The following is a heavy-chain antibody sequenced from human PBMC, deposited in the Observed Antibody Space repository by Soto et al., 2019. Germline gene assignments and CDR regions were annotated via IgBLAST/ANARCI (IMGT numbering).Heavy chain of an antibody. CDR2: IYYSGST. J-gene: IGHJ3*02. Sequence: SETLSLTCTVSVGSISSSSYYWSWIRRPPGKGLEWIGYIYYSGSTNYNPSLKSRVTISVDTSKNQFSLKLSSVTAADTAVYYCARGKTTSGQQAFDIWGQGTMVTVSS. CDR3: ARGKTTSGQQAFDI. V-gene: IGHV4-61*01. D-gene: IGHD1-1*01. CDR1: VGSISSSSYY.